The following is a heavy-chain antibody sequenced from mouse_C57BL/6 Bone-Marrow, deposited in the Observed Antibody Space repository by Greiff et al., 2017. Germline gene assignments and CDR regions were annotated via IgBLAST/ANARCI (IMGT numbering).Heavy chain of an antibody. V-gene: IGHV1-26*01. Sequence: VQLQQSGPELVKPGASVKISCKASGYTFTDYYMNWVKQSHGKSLEWIGDINPNNGGTSYNQKFKGKATSTVEKSSSTAYMELRSLTSEYSAVYYCAGITTVVADYYAMDYWGQGTSVTVSS. D-gene: IGHD1-1*01. J-gene: IGHJ4*01. CDR2: INPNNGGT. CDR1: GYTFTDYY. CDR3: AGITTVVADYYAMDY.